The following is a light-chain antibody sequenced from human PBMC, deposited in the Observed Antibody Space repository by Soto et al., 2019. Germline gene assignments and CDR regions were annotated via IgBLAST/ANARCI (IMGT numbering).Light chain of an antibody. V-gene: IGLV2-14*01. CDR1: TSDVGAYNY. J-gene: IGLJ1*01. Sequence: QSPLTQPASVSGAPGQSIAISCTGTTSDVGAYNYVSWYQQHPGKAPKLMIYQVSNRPSGVSNRFSGSKSGNTASLTISGLQAEDEADYYCSSYTSSTTYVFGTGTKVTV. CDR3: SSYTSSTTYV. CDR2: QVS.